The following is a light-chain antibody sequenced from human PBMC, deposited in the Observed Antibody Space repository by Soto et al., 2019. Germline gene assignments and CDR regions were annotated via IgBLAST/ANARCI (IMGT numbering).Light chain of an antibody. V-gene: IGKV3-15*01. Sequence: EIVMKQSPATLSVSPGERATLSCRTSHSVDSTQLAWYQQKPGQAPRLLIYGASGRATGIPARFSGSGSGTEFTLTISSLQSEDFAVYYCQQYNTLPSIPFGQGTRLEIK. CDR3: QQYNTLPSIP. CDR2: GAS. CDR1: HSVDST. J-gene: IGKJ5*01.